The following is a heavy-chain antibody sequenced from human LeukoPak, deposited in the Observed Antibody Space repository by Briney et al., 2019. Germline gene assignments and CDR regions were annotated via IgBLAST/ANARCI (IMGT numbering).Heavy chain of an antibody. J-gene: IGHJ4*02. V-gene: IGHV1-18*01. D-gene: IGHD2-15*01. CDR3: ARGPYCSGGSCYSVDY. CDR2: ISAYNGNT. Sequence: GASVKVSCKASGYTLTSYGISGVRQAPGQGLEWMGWISAYNGNTNYAQKLQGRVTMTTDTSTSTAYMELRSLRSDDTAVYYCARGPYCSGGSCYSVDYWGQGTLVTVSS. CDR1: GYTLTSYG.